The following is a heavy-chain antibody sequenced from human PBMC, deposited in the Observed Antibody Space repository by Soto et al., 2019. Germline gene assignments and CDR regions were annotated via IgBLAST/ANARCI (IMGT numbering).Heavy chain of an antibody. CDR1: GGSISSHNW. CDR2: VFHSGST. CDR3: ARLGWELSNYFDP. V-gene: IGHV4-4*02. Sequence: QVQLQESGPGLLKPSETLSLTCAVSGGSISSHNWWSWVRQPPGKGLEWIGEVFHSGSTTYNPSLKSRVTISLDRTENQFSLRLSSVTAADTAVYYCARLGWELSNYFDPGGQGTLVTVSS. D-gene: IGHD1-26*01. J-gene: IGHJ5*02.